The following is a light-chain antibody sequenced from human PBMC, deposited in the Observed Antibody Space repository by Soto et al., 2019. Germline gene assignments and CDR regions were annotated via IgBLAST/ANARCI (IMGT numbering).Light chain of an antibody. CDR1: SDDIGGYNF. J-gene: IGLJ2*01. V-gene: IGLV2-14*01. Sequence: QSVLTQPASVSGSPGQSITISCTGTSDDIGGYNFVSWYQQHPGKAPKLLISEVTNRPSGVSNRFSGSKSGHTAYLSISGLQAGDEADYYCSSYATMTHVLFGGGTKVTVL. CDR3: SSYATMTHVL. CDR2: EVT.